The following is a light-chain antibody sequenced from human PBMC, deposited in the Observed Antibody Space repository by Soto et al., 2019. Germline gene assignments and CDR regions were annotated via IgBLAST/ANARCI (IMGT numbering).Light chain of an antibody. CDR1: SSDVGGYNY. J-gene: IGLJ1*01. Sequence: QSALTQPPSASGSPGQSVTISCTGTSSDVGGYNYVYWYQQHPGKAPKLMIYEVTKRPSGVPDRFSGSKSGNTASLTVSGLQAEDEADYYRSSYADSNSYVFGTGTQLTVL. V-gene: IGLV2-8*01. CDR3: SSYADSNSYV. CDR2: EVT.